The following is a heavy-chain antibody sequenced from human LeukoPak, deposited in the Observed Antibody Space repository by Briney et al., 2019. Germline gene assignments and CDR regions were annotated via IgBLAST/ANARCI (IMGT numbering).Heavy chain of an antibody. J-gene: IGHJ4*02. V-gene: IGHV3-23*01. D-gene: IGHD3-10*01. CDR3: AKGSSGSYYSHFDY. Sequence: PGGSLRLSCAASGFTFSSYAMNWVRQAPGKGLEWVSLISGSGDSTYYADSVKGRSTISRDNSKNTLYLQMNSLRAEDTAVYYCAKGSSGSYYSHFDYWGQGTLVTVPS. CDR1: GFTFSSYA. CDR2: ISGSGDST.